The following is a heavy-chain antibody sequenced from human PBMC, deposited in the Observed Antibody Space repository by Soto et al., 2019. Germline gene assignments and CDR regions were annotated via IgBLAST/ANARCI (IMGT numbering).Heavy chain of an antibody. CDR1: GYSFTSYW. V-gene: IGHV5-51*01. D-gene: IGHD6-13*01. J-gene: IGHJ6*02. CDR3: ARTSAAGKYYYGMDV. CDR2: IYPGDSDT. Sequence: LGESLKLSCKGSGYSFTSYWIGWVRQMPGKGLEWMGIIYPGDSDTRYSPSFQGQVTISADKSSSTAYLQWSSLKASDTAMYYCARTSAAGKYYYGMDVWGQGTTVTVSS.